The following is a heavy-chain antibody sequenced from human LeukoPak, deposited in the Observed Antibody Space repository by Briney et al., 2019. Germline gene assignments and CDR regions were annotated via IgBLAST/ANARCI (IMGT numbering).Heavy chain of an antibody. CDR1: GVTFSDYY. Sequence: GGSLRLSCAASGVTFSDYYMSWIRQAPGKGLQWVSYIGTGGSITYYADSVKGRFTISRDNAKNSLYLQMNSLRVEDTAVYYCARILEGYHYYMDVWGKGTRSPSP. V-gene: IGHV3-11*04. J-gene: IGHJ6*03. CDR3: ARILEGYHYYMDV. CDR2: IGTGGSIT.